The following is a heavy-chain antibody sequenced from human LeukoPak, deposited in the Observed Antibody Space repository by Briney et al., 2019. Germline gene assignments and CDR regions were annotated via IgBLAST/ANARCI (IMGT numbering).Heavy chain of an antibody. J-gene: IGHJ4*02. D-gene: IGHD1-26*01. Sequence: PGGSLRLSCAASGFTFSSYGMHWVSQAPGKGLEWVAVISYDGSNKYYADSVKGRFTISRDNSENTLYLQMNSLRAEDTAVYYCARDNSGSPYYFDYWGQGTLVTVSS. CDR2: ISYDGSNK. CDR3: ARDNSGSPYYFDY. V-gene: IGHV3-30*03. CDR1: GFTFSSYG.